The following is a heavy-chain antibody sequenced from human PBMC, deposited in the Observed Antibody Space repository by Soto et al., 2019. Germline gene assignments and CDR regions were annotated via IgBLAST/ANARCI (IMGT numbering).Heavy chain of an antibody. CDR3: ARSDGRY. CDR2: MNPNSGNT. CDR1: GGTFSSYA. V-gene: IGHV1-8*02. J-gene: IGHJ4*02. Sequence: ASVKVPFKASGGTFSSYAISWVRQATGQGLEWMGWMNPNSGNTGYAQKFQGRVTMTRNTSISTAYMELSSLRSADTAAYYCARSDGRYWGQGTLVTVSS.